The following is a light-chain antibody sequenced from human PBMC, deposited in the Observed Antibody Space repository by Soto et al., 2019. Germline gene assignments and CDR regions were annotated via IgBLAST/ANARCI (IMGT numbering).Light chain of an antibody. J-gene: IGLJ1*01. CDR3: QSFRVSXLYV. CDR1: SSDICGYNA. Sequence: QSSVTHPASVSGSPVQTITIACTGTSSDICGYNAFSWYQHHPGKAPKLIIYEVTHRPAGVSDRFSASKSVNTASLTISGLQDEDEADYYCQSFRVSXLYVVGNGTKV. CDR2: EVT. V-gene: IGLV2-14*01.